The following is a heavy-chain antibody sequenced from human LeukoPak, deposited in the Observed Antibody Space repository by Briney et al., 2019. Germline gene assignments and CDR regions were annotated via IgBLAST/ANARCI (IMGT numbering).Heavy chain of an antibody. V-gene: IGHV4-39*01. CDR2: MYYGGTT. D-gene: IGHD5-12*01. Sequence: PSETLSLTCTVSGGSIGTSTYYGGWVRQPPGKGLEWTGSMYYGGTTYYNPSLKSRVTLSVDTSKNQVSLRLSSVTAADSAVYFCATGKYSGYYDYWGQGTLVTVSS. CDR1: GGSIGTSTYY. J-gene: IGHJ4*02. CDR3: ATGKYSGYYDY.